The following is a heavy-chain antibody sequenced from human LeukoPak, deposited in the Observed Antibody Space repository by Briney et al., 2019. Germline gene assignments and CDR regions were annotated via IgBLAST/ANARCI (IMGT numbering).Heavy chain of an antibody. CDR3: AREGRHWYFDL. CDR2: IYYSGST. CDR1: GGSISSYY. J-gene: IGHJ2*01. Sequence: SETLSLTCTVSGGSISSYYWSWIRQPPGKGLEWIGYIYYSGSTNYNPSLKSRVTISVDTSKNQFSLKLSSVTAADTAVYYCAREGRHWYFDLWGRGTLVTVSS. V-gene: IGHV4-59*01.